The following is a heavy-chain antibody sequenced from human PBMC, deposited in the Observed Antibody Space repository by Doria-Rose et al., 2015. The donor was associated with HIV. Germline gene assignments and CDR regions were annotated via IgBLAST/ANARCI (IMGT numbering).Heavy chain of an antibody. CDR1: GVSLSSPGMG. D-gene: IGHD6-13*01. CDR2: IFSDDAR. J-gene: IGHJ4*02. CDR3: ARIKSSRWYHKYYFDF. V-gene: IGHV2-26*01. Sequence: QVTLKESGPVLVKPTETLTLTCTVSGVSLSSPGMGVSWIRQPPGKALEWLANIFSDDARSYQTSLKSRLTISRGTSKSQVVLTRTDMDLVDTATYYCARIKSSRWYHKYYFDFWGQGSLVIVPA.